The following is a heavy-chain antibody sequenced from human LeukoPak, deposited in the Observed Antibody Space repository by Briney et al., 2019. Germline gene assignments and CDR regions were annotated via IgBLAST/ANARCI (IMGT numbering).Heavy chain of an antibody. CDR1: GFAFHDYT. D-gene: IGHD3-10*01. V-gene: IGHV3-43*01. CDR2: ISWDSGSI. J-gene: IGHJ4*02. CDR3: ARAPYGSGSYSIDF. Sequence: GGSLRLSCAASGFAFHDYTMHWVRQAPGKGLEWVSLISWDSGSIFYADSVQGRFTIPRDNTKKSLFLQMISLGIEDTALYYCARAPYGSGSYSIDFWGQGTPVTVSS.